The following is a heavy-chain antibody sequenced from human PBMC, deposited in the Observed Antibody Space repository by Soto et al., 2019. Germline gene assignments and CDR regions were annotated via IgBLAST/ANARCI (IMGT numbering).Heavy chain of an antibody. CDR1: GCSVSSGSYY. V-gene: IGHV4-61*01. J-gene: IGHJ6*02. CDR3: ARDRYYYDSSGYSPYYYYGMDV. CDR2: IYYSGST. Sequence: SETLSLTCPVSGCSVSSGSYYWSWIRQPPGKGLEWIGYIYYSGSTNYNPSLKSRVTISVDTSKNQFSLKLSSVTAADTAVYYCARDRYYYDSSGYSPYYYYGMDVWGQGTTVTVSS. D-gene: IGHD3-22*01.